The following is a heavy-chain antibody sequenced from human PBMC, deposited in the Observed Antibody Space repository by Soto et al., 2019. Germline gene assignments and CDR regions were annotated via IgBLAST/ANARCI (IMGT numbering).Heavy chain of an antibody. D-gene: IGHD3-16*01. J-gene: IGHJ6*03. CDR2: MYYSGST. CDR3: ARGPYYDLIWNYYYMDV. V-gene: IGHV4-59*08. Sequence: QVQLQESGPGLVKPSETLSLSCSVSGGSISGNYWSWVRQTPGKVLEWIGYMYYSGSTNYNPSLKSRVTIAVDTSKNHFSLRLTAVTAADTAVYYCARGPYYDLIWNYYYMDVWGKGTTVTVSS. CDR1: GGSISGNY.